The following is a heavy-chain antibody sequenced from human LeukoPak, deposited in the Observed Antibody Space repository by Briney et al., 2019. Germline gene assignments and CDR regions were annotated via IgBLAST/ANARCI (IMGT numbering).Heavy chain of an antibody. Sequence: GGSLRLSCAASGFTFSDYYMTWIRQAPGKGLKWVSYITNSDNSMYYADSVKGRFTISRDNAKNSLHLQMNSLRAEDTAVYYCARIWPSVAAFDIWGQGTMVTVSS. CDR2: ITNSDNSM. CDR3: ARIWPSVAAFDI. CDR1: GFTFSDYY. V-gene: IGHV3-11*01. J-gene: IGHJ3*02. D-gene: IGHD2-15*01.